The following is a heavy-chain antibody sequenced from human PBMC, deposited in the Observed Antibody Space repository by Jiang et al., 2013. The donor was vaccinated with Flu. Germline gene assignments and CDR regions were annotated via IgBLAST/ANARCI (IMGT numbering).Heavy chain of an antibody. Sequence: LRLSCAASGXTFDDYAMHWVRQAPGKGLEWVSGISWNSGSIGYADSVKGRFTISRDNAKNSLYLQMNSLRAEDTALYYCAKDKNFYDSSGCFDYWGQGTLVTVSS. CDR2: ISWNSGSI. CDR3: AKDKNFYDSSGCFDY. CDR1: GXTFDDYA. D-gene: IGHD3-22*01. J-gene: IGHJ4*02. V-gene: IGHV3-9*01.